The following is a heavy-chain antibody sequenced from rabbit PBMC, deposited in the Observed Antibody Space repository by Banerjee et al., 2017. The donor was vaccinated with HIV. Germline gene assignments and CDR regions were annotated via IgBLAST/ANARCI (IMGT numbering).Heavy chain of an antibody. D-gene: IGHD6-1*01. J-gene: IGHJ4*01. V-gene: IGHV1S40*01. Sequence: QSLEESGGDLVKPGASLTLTCTASGFDFSRNAMCWVRQAPGKGLEWIACIYTSSGSTYYASWAKGRFTVSKTSSTTVTLQMTSLTAADTATYFCARVSASYTYYFNLWGPGTLVTVS. CDR3: ARVSASYTYYFNL. CDR1: GFDFSRNA. CDR2: IYTSSGST.